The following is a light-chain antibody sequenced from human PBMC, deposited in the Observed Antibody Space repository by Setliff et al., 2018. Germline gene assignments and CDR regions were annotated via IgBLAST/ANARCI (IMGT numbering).Light chain of an antibody. CDR2: DVT. V-gene: IGLV2-14*03. J-gene: IGLJ3*02. Sequence: QSALAQPASVSGSPGQSITISCIGTSSDVGGYNYVSWYQQHPGEVPKIIIYDVTERPSGVSNRFSGSKSGNTASLTISGLQAEDEADYCCCSYARDTSWVFGGGTKVTVL. CDR3: CSYARDTSWV. CDR1: SSDVGGYNY.